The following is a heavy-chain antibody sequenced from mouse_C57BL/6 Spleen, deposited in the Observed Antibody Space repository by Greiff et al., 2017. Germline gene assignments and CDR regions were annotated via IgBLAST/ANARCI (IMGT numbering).Heavy chain of an antibody. CDR1: GYSITSGYY. Sequence: VQLKEPGPGLVKPSPSLSLTCSATGYSITSGYYWNWIRQFPGNKLEWMGYISYDGSNNYNPSLKNRISITRDTSKNQFFLKLNSVTTEDTATYYCARDRGYYYGSSYGAWFAYWGQGTLVTVSA. V-gene: IGHV3-6*01. D-gene: IGHD1-1*01. CDR2: ISYDGSN. CDR3: ARDRGYYYGSSYGAWFAY. J-gene: IGHJ3*01.